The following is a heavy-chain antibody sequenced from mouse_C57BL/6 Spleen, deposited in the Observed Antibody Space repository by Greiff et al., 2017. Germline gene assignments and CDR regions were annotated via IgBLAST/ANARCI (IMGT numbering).Heavy chain of an antibody. CDR2: IYPGDGDT. V-gene: IGHV1-82*01. Sequence: QVQLKESGPELVKPGASVKISCKASGYAFSSSWMNWVKQRPGKGLEWIGRIYPGDGDTNYNGKFKGQATLTADKASSTAYMQLSSLTSEDSAVYYCASTEESTVGCAIDDWGQGTTVTVSS. CDR3: ASTEESTVGCAIDD. D-gene: IGHD2-14*01. J-gene: IGHJ4*01. CDR1: GYAFSSSW.